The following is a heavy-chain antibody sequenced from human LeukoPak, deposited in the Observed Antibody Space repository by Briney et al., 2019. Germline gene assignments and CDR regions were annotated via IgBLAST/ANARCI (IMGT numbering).Heavy chain of an antibody. J-gene: IGHJ4*02. CDR1: GSSVSSYE. CDR2: IRATGP. Sequence: GRSLRLSWAASGSSVSSYEMNWVRQAPGKGLEWVSAIRATGPYYADSVKGRFPNSRDNSRNTVYLQMHSLRAGDTAVYYCAKERDDYNTVFDLWGQGTMVTVSS. V-gene: IGHV3-23*01. CDR3: AKERDDYNTVFDL. D-gene: IGHD3-22*01.